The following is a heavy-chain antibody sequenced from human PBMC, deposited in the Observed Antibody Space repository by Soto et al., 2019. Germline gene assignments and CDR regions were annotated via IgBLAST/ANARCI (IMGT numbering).Heavy chain of an antibody. D-gene: IGHD6-13*01. J-gene: IGHJ4*02. CDR2: MYYSGST. Sequence: PSETLSLTCTVSGVSVRNFYWTWIRQPPGRGLEWIGYMYYSGSTNYNPSLKSRVTMSVDTSRNQFSLKLTSMTASDTAVYYCARDWAAADPFDYWAQGTLVTGSS. V-gene: IGHV4-59*02. CDR1: GVSVRNFY. CDR3: ARDWAAADPFDY.